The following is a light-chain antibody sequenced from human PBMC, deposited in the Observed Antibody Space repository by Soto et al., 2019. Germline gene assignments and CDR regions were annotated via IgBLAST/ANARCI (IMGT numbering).Light chain of an antibody. V-gene: IGKV1-5*01. CDR3: QQDKNLPLT. Sequence: ARSPSNLSVSVGARVTFTCQASQSLSGWLAWYQQKPGKPPKLLIYDASSLESGVPSRFSGSGSGTDFTLTISGLQPEDFATYYCQQDKNLPLTFGEGTKVDIK. J-gene: IGKJ4*01. CDR2: DAS. CDR1: QSLSGW.